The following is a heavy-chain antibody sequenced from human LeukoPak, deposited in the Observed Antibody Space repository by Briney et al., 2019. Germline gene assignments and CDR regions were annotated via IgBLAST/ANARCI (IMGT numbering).Heavy chain of an antibody. V-gene: IGHV1-2*02. J-gene: IGHJ6*03. CDR1: GYTFTGYY. Sequence: ASVKVSCKASGYTFTGYYMRWVRQAPGQGLEWMGWINPNSGGTNYAQKFQGRVTMTRDTSISTAYMELSRLRSDDTAVYYCARDADYGSGSYRYYYYMDAWGKGTTVTISS. CDR3: ARDADYGSGSYRYYYYMDA. D-gene: IGHD3-10*01. CDR2: INPNSGGT.